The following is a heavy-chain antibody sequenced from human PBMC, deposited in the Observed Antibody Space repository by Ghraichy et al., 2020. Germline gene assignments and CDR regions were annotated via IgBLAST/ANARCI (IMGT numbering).Heavy chain of an antibody. D-gene: IGHD3-22*01. CDR2: INPSGGST. V-gene: IGHV1-46*01. Sequence: ASVKVSCKASGYTFTSYYMHWVRQAPGQGLEWMGIINPSGGSTSYAQKFQGRVTMTRDTSTSTVYMELSSLRSEDTAVYYCARDPDPTLRITMIVEAGGRFGMDVWGQGTTVTVSS. CDR3: ARDPDPTLRITMIVEAGGRFGMDV. J-gene: IGHJ6*02. CDR1: GYTFTSYY.